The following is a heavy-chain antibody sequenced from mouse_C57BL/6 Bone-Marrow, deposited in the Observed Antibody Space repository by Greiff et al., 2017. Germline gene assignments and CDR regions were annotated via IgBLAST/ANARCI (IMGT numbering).Heavy chain of an antibody. CDR2: IDPSDSYT. Sequence: QVQLQQPGAELVKPGASVKLSCKASGYTFTSYWMQWVKQRPGQGLEWIGEIDPSDSYTNYNQKFKGKATLTVDTSSSTAYMQLSSLTSEDSAVYDCAGGDYYGSPYAMDYWGQGTSVTVSS. J-gene: IGHJ4*01. CDR1: GYTFTSYW. V-gene: IGHV1-50*01. D-gene: IGHD1-1*01. CDR3: AGGDYYGSPYAMDY.